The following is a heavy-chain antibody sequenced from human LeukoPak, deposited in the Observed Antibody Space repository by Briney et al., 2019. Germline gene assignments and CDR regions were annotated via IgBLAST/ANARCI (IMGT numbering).Heavy chain of an antibody. V-gene: IGHV3-30-3*02. D-gene: IGHD2-2*02. CDR1: GFTFSSYA. CDR2: ISYDGSNK. J-gene: IGHJ3*02. Sequence: GGSLRLSCAASGFTFSSYAMHWVRQAPGKGLEWVAVISYDGSNKYYADSVKGRFTISRDNSKNTLYLQMNSLRAEDTAVYYCAKSAVPAAIGAFDIWGQGTMVTVSS. CDR3: AKSAVPAAIGAFDI.